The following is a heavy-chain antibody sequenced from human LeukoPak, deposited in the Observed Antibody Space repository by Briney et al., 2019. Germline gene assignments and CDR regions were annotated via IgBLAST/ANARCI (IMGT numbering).Heavy chain of an antibody. CDR3: ARDGGFGGLLSYGMDV. Sequence: GGSLRLSCAASGFTFSSYAMHWVRQAPGKGLEWVAVISYDGSNKYYADSVKGRFTISRDNSKNTLYLQMNSLRAEDTAVYYCARDGGFGGLLSYGMDVWGQGTTVTVSS. J-gene: IGHJ6*02. D-gene: IGHD3-10*01. V-gene: IGHV3-30*04. CDR2: ISYDGSNK. CDR1: GFTFSSYA.